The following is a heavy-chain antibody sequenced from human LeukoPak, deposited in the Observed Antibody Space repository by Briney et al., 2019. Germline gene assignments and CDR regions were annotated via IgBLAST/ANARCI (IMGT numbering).Heavy chain of an antibody. D-gene: IGHD3-10*01. CDR1: GGSFSGYY. Sequence: MSSETLSLTCAVYGGSFSGYYWSWLRQPPGKGLEWIGEINHSGSTNYNPSLKSRVTISVDTSKNQFSLKLSSVTAADTAVYYCARGSPYGRNWFDPWGQGTLVTVSS. CDR2: INHSGST. V-gene: IGHV4-34*01. CDR3: ARGSPYGRNWFDP. J-gene: IGHJ5*02.